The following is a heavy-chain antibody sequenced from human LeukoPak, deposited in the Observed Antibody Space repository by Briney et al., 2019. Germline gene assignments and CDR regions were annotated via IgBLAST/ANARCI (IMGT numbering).Heavy chain of an antibody. CDR3: ARGRWLPNAFDI. CDR1: GDSINSYY. Sequence: SETLSLTCTASGDSINSYYWNWIRQPPGKGLEWIGYIYYSGRTDYNPSLKSRVTISVDTSKHQFSMKLKSVTAADTAVYFCARGRWLPNAFDIWGQGTMVTVFS. D-gene: IGHD5-24*01. J-gene: IGHJ3*02. CDR2: IYYSGRT. V-gene: IGHV4-59*01.